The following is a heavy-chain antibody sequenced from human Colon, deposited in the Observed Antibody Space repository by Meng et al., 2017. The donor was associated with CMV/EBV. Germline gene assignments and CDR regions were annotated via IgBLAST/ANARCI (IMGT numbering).Heavy chain of an antibody. CDR1: GFDFGTYA. CDR2: ISNSGGNT. D-gene: IGHD1-1*01. V-gene: IGHV3-23*01. CDR3: ATGQDRYHY. Sequence: GESLKISCSASGFDFGTYAMTWVRQAPGKGLEWVSSISNSGGNTYNADSVKGRFTISRDNSKNTLHLQMNSLGAEDTAVYYCATGQDRYHYWGQGTLVTVSS. J-gene: IGHJ4*02.